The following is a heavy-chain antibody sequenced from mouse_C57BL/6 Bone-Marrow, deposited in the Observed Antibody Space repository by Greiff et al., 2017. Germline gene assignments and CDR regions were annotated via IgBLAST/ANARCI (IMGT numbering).Heavy chain of an antibody. J-gene: IGHJ1*03. D-gene: IGHD1-1*01. CDR2: IYPGGGYT. V-gene: IGHV1-63*01. CDR1: GYTFTNYW. Sequence: QVQLQQSGAELVRPGTSVKMSCKASGYTFTNYWIGWAKQRPGHGLEWIGDIYPGGGYTNYNEKFKGKATLTADKSSSTAYMQFSSLTSEDSAIYYCARRALYGSSPYWYFDVWGTGTTVTVSS. CDR3: ARRALYGSSPYWYFDV.